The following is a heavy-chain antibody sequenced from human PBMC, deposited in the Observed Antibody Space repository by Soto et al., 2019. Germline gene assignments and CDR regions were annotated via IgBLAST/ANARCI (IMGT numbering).Heavy chain of an antibody. CDR3: ARGAILIDY. V-gene: IGHV1-3*01. Sequence: QVQLVQSGAEVKKPGASVKDSCKASGYTFTSYAMHWVRQAPGQRLEWMGWINAGNGNTKYSQKFQGRVTITRDTTASTACMAVISLSSEDTAVYYCARGAILIDYWGQATLVTVSS. J-gene: IGHJ4*02. CDR2: INAGNGNT. CDR1: GYTFTSYA. D-gene: IGHD3-9*01.